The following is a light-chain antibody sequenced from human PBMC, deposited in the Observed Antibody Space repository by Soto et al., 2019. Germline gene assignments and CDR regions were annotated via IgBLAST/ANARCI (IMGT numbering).Light chain of an antibody. V-gene: IGLV2-11*01. CDR1: SSDVAAYNY. CDR3: SSYAGTNYIV. CDR2: DVS. Sequence: QSALTQPRSVSGSPGQSVTISCTGTSSDVAAYNYVSWYQQHPGKAPKLLICDVSRRPSGVPDRFSGSKSGNTASLTVSGLQAEDEADYYCSSYAGTNYIVFGSGTKLTVL. J-gene: IGLJ1*01.